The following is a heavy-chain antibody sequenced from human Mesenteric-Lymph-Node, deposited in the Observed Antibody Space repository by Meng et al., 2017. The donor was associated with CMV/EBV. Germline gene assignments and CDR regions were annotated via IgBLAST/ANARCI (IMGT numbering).Heavy chain of an antibody. CDR3: ARDHEHSSSFDY. V-gene: IGHV1-69*10. CDR1: GDTFNNYA. D-gene: IGHD6-6*01. CDR2: IIPILGIV. J-gene: IGHJ4*02. Sequence: SVKVSCKGSGDTFNNYAINWVRQAPGQGLESMGGIIPILGIVNYAPKCQGRVTITADKSTSTAYMELSGLRSEDTAVYYCARDHEHSSSFDYWGQGTLVTVSS.